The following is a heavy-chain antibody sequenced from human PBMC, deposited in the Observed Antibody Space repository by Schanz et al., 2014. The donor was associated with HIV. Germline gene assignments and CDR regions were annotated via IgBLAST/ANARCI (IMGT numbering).Heavy chain of an antibody. Sequence: EVPLVESGGGLVKPGGSLRLSCTASGFTFSDYSMNWVRQTPGKGLEWVSAISATGGSTYYADSVKGRFTISRDNSKNTLYLQMNSLRPEDTAVYYCAKDKSRHTYSSSSIFDPWGQGTLVTVSS. CDR2: ISATGGST. D-gene: IGHD6-13*01. J-gene: IGHJ5*02. CDR3: AKDKSRHTYSSSSIFDP. V-gene: IGHV3-23*04. CDR1: GFTFSDYS.